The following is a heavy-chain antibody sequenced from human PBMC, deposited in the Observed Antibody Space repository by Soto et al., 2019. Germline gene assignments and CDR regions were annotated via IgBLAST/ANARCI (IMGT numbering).Heavy chain of an antibody. J-gene: IGHJ6*02. CDR2: TYYRSKWYN. V-gene: IGHV6-1*01. CDR1: GDSVSSSSAA. Sequence: QVQLQQSGSGLVKPSQTLSLTCAISGDSVSSSSAAWSWIRQSPSRGLEWLGRTYYRSKWYNQYALSVKSRITINPDTSKNQFSLQLNSVTPEDTAVYYCARWVHEHGKMDVWGRGTTVTVSS. CDR3: ARWVHEHGKMDV.